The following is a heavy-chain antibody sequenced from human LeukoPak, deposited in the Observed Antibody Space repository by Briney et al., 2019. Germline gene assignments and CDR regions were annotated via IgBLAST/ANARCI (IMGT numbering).Heavy chain of an antibody. CDR1: GFTFSSYS. D-gene: IGHD3-3*01. CDR2: ISSSSSYI. CDR3: ARSVLRFLEWSPMDV. V-gene: IGHV3-21*01. J-gene: IGHJ6*02. Sequence: PGGSLRLSCAASGFTFSSYSMNWVRQAPGKGLEWVSSISSSSSYIYYADSVKGRFTISRDNAKNSLYLQMNSLRAEDTAVYYCARSVLRFLEWSPMDVWGQGTTVTVSS.